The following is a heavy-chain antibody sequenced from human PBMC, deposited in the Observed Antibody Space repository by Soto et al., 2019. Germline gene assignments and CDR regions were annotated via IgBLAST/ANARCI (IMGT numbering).Heavy chain of an antibody. D-gene: IGHD4-17*01. J-gene: IGHJ6*02. Sequence: SETLSLTCAVSGGSISSSNWWSWVRQPPGKGLEWIGEIYHSGSTNYNPSLKSRVTISVDKSKNQFSLKLSSVTAADTAVYYCAREPTTVTNYYYYALDVWGQGTTVTVSS. CDR3: AREPTTVTNYYYYALDV. CDR1: GGSISSSNW. CDR2: IYHSGST. V-gene: IGHV4-4*02.